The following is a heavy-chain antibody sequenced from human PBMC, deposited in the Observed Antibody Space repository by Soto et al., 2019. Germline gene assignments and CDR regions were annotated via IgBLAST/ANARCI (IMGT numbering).Heavy chain of an antibody. V-gene: IGHV3-30-3*01. Sequence: GGSLRLSCAASGFTFSRYAMHWVRQAPGKGLEWVAVISYDGSNKYYADSVKGRFTISRDNSKNTLYLQMNSLRAEDTAVYYCARVMARTTVTTCFDYWGQGTLVTVS. CDR3: ARVMARTTVTTCFDY. J-gene: IGHJ4*02. CDR1: GFTFSRYA. CDR2: ISYDGSNK. D-gene: IGHD4-4*01.